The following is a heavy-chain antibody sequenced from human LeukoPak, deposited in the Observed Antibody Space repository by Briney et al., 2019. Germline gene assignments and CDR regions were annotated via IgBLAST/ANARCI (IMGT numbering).Heavy chain of an antibody. Sequence: PGGSLRLSCVASAFTFNIYNFNWVSQAPRKGLEWVSYISSTSSYIYYADSVRGRFTISRDNAKNSLYLQMDSLRVEDTAVYYCVRQATWNYFDFWGQGTLVTVSS. D-gene: IGHD1-1*01. J-gene: IGHJ4*02. CDR3: VRQATWNYFDF. CDR1: AFTFNIYN. CDR2: ISSTSSYI. V-gene: IGHV3-21*01.